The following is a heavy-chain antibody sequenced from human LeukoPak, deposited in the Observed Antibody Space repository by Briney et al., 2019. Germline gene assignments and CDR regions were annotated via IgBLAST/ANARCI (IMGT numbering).Heavy chain of an antibody. J-gene: IGHJ3*02. Sequence: GGSLRLSCAASGFTFNRHGMHWVRQAPGQGLEWVALIWYDGSNKYYVESVKGRFTISRDNAKNSLYLQMNSLRAEDTAVYYCARAPGQLLSWYAFDIWGQGTMVTVSS. CDR3: ARAPGQLLSWYAFDI. CDR1: GFTFNRHG. V-gene: IGHV3-33*01. CDR2: IWYDGSNK. D-gene: IGHD2-2*01.